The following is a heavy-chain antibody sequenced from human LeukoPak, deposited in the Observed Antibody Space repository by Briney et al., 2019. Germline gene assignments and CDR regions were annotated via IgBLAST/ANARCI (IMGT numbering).Heavy chain of an antibody. CDR1: GFTFSSYA. Sequence: PGGSLRLSCAASGFTFSSYAMSWVRQAPGKGLEWVSAISGSGGSTYYADSVKGRFTTSRDNSKNTLYLQVNSLRAEDTAVYYCAKDFTMVRGPYSYWGQGTLVTVSS. CDR2: ISGSGGST. D-gene: IGHD3-10*01. J-gene: IGHJ4*02. V-gene: IGHV3-23*01. CDR3: AKDFTMVRGPYSY.